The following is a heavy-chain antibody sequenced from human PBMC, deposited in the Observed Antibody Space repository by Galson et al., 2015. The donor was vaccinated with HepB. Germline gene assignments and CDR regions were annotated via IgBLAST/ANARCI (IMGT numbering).Heavy chain of an antibody. CDR3: TKTSYCRTIDCDVSYYYYYGMDV. CDR2: ISYEGKKQ. Sequence: SLRLSCAASGFTFSSYSMHWVRQAPGKGLEWVATISYEGKKQYYADSVKGRFTISRDNSKNTMYLQMDSLRDVDTAVYYCTKTSYCRTIDCDVSYYYYYGMDVWGQGTTVTVS. V-gene: IGHV3-30*18. J-gene: IGHJ6*02. D-gene: IGHD2-15*01. CDR1: GFTFSSYS.